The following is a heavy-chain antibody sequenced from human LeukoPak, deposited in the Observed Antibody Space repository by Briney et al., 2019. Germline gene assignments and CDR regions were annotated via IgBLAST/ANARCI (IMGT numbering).Heavy chain of an antibody. D-gene: IGHD3-10*01. CDR3: AKDFHPKLGEPAFDY. CDR2: IRYDGSNK. V-gene: IGHV3-30*02. CDR1: GFTFSSYG. Sequence: GGSLRLSCTASGFTFSSYGMYWVRQAPGKGLEWVAFIRYDGSNKHYADSVKGRFTISRDNSKNTLYLQMNSLRAEDTAMYYCAKDFHPKLGEPAFDYWGQGTLVTVSS. J-gene: IGHJ4*02.